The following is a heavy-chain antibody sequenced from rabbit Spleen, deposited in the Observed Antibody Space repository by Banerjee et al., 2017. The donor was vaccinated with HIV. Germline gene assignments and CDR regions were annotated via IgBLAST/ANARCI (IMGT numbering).Heavy chain of an antibody. D-gene: IGHD4-2*01. Sequence: QQQVEESGGGLVKPGGTLTLTCTASGLSLNNNNWICWVRQAPGKGLEWIGCIYTADGGTRYASWAKGRFTISKPSSTTVTLQMTSLTAADTATYFCARGGYGGGSLTWSMDYFNLWGPGTLVTVS. CDR1: GLSLNNNNW. CDR3: ARGGYGGGSLTWSMDYFNL. CDR2: IYTADGGT. V-gene: IGHV1S45*01. J-gene: IGHJ4*01.